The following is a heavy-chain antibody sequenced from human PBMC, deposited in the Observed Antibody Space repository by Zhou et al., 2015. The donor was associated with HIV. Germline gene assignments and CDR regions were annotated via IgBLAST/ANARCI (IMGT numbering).Heavy chain of an antibody. CDR3: ARGYYGEPLDYGMDV. Sequence: QVQLVQSGAEVKKPGASVKVSCKASGYTFTGYYMHWVRQAPGQGLEWMGWINPNSGGTNYAQKFQGRVTMTRDTSISTAYMELSRLRSDDTAVYYCARGYYGEPLDYGMDVWGQGTTVTVSS. V-gene: IGHV1-2*02. J-gene: IGHJ6*02. CDR2: INPNSGGT. CDR1: GYTFTGYY. D-gene: IGHD4-17*01.